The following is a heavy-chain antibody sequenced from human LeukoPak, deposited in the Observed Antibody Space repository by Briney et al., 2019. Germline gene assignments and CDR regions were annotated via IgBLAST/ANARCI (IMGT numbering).Heavy chain of an antibody. CDR1: GGSVSSSSYY. CDR3: ARLDIVATIFDY. V-gene: IGHV4-39*01. CDR2: IYYSGST. D-gene: IGHD5-12*01. J-gene: IGHJ4*02. Sequence: SETLSLTCTVSGGSVSSSSYYWGWIRQPPGKGLEWIGSIYYSGSTYYNPSLKSRVTISVDTSKNQFSLKLSSVTAADTAVYYCARLDIVATIFDYWGQGTLVTVSS.